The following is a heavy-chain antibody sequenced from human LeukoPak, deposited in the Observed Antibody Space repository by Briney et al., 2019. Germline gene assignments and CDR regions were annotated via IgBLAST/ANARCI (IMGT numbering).Heavy chain of an antibody. CDR2: FDPEDGET. D-gene: IGHD3-10*01. J-gene: IGHJ4*02. CDR3: ATDSITMVRGVYFDY. V-gene: IGHV1-24*01. Sequence: GASVKVSCKVSGYTLTELSMHWVRQAPGKGLEWKGGFDPEDGETIYAQKFQGRVTMTEDTSTDTAYMELSSLRSEDTAVYYCATDSITMVRGVYFDYWGQGTLVTVSS. CDR1: GYTLTELS.